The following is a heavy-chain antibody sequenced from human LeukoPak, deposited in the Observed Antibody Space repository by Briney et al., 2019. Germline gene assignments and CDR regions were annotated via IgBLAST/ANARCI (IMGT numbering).Heavy chain of an antibody. CDR2: INHSGST. CDR3: ARGGWAYYYDSSGYYSCYFDY. D-gene: IGHD3-22*01. Sequence: SETLSLTCAVYGGSFSGYYWSWIRQPPGKGLEWIGEINHSGSTNYNPSLKSRVTISVDTSKNQFSLKLSSVTAADTAAYYCARGGWAYYYDSSGYYSCYFDYWGQGTLVTVSS. V-gene: IGHV4-34*01. J-gene: IGHJ4*02. CDR1: GGSFSGYY.